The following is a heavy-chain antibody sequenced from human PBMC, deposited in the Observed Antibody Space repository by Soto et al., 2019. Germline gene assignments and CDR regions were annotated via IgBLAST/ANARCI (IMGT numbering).Heavy chain of an antibody. J-gene: IGHJ4*02. Sequence: ASVKVSCKASGYTFTSYAMHWVRQAPGQRLEWMGWINAGNGNTKYSQKFQGRVTITRDTSASTAYMELSSLRSEDTAVYYCAREATTYYYDSSGSSSDYWGQGTLVTVSS. CDR3: AREATTYYYDSSGSSSDY. D-gene: IGHD3-22*01. CDR2: INAGNGNT. V-gene: IGHV1-3*01. CDR1: GYTFTSYA.